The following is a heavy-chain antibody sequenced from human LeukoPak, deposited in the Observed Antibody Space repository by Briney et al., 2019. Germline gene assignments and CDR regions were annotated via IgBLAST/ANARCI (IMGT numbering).Heavy chain of an antibody. J-gene: IGHJ6*02. Sequence: PSETLSLTCSVSAGSFSSDYWSWIRQPPGKGLEWIGYISYSGSTKYDLSLKSRVTISVDTSKQQFSLNLRSVTAADTAVYYWAREDYEISFGMDVWGQGTTVTVSS. CDR2: ISYSGST. D-gene: IGHD3-9*01. CDR3: AREDYEISFGMDV. V-gene: IGHV4-59*01. CDR1: AGSFSSDY.